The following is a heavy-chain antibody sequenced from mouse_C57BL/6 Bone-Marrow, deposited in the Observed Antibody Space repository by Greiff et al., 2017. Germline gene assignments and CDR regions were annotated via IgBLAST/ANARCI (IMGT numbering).Heavy chain of an antibody. CDR1: GFNINDYY. CDR3: ARSHYSNYVWYFDV. D-gene: IGHD2-5*01. V-gene: IGHV14-2*01. J-gene: IGHJ1*03. Sequence: VQLQQSGAELVKPGASVKLSCTASGFNINDYYMHWVKQRTEQGLEWIGRIDPEDGDTKYAPKFQGKATITADTSSNTAYLQLSSLTSKDTAGYYGARSHYSNYVWYFDVWGTGTTVTVSS. CDR2: IDPEDGDT.